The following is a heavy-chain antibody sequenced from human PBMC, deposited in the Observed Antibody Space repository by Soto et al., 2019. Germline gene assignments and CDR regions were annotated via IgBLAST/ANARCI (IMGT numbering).Heavy chain of an antibody. CDR1: GFTFSSYG. CDR2: ISYDGSNK. D-gene: IGHD4-17*01. V-gene: IGHV3-30*18. CDR3: AKADYGDYLGC. J-gene: IGHJ4*02. Sequence: QVQLVESGGGVVQPGRSLRLSCAASGFTFSSYGMHWVRQAPGKGLEWVAVISYDGSNKYYADSVKGRFTISRDNSKNTLYLQMNSLRAEDTAVYYCAKADYGDYLGCWGQGTLVTVSS.